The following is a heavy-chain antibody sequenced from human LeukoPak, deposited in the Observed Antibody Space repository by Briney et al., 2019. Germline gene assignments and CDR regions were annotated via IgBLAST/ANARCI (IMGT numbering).Heavy chain of an antibody. D-gene: IGHD3-9*01. CDR1: GFTFSSYA. CDR3: ATRDLQSYSDILK. Sequence: PGGSLRLSCAASGFTFSSYAMSWVRQAPGKGLEWVSAISGSGGSTYYADSVKGRFTISRDNSKNTLYLQMNSLRVEDTAVYYCATRDLQSYSDILKWGQGTLVTVSS. CDR2: ISGSGGST. V-gene: IGHV3-23*01. J-gene: IGHJ4*02.